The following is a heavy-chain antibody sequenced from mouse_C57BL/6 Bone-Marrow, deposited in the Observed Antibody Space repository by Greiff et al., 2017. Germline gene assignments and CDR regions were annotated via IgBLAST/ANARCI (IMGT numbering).Heavy chain of an antibody. CDR3: TTTTTVVGGGY. CDR1: GFNIKDDY. J-gene: IGHJ2*01. V-gene: IGHV14-4*01. CDR2: IDPENGDT. D-gene: IGHD1-1*01. Sequence: VQLKQSGAELVRPGASVKLSCTASGFNIKDDYMHWVKQRPEQGLEWIGWIDPENGDTEYASKFQGKATITADTSSNTAYLQLSSLTSEDTAVYYSTTTTTVVGGGYWGQGTTLTVSS.